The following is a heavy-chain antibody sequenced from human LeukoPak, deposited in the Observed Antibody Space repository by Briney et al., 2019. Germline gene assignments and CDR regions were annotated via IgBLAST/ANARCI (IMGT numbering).Heavy chain of an antibody. CDR3: AREGNNWFDP. CDR1: GGSISSYY. Sequence: SETLPLTCTVSGGSISSYYWSWIRQPPEKGLEWIGYIYYSGSTNYNPSLKSRVTISVDTSKNQFSLKLSSVTAADTAVYYCAREGNNWFDPWGQGTLVTVSS. CDR2: IYYSGST. J-gene: IGHJ5*02. V-gene: IGHV4-59*01.